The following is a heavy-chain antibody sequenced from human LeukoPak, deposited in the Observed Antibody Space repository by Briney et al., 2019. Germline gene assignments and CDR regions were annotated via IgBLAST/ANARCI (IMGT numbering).Heavy chain of an antibody. CDR2: IYYSGST. CDR3: ARGTYPRLDFDY. Sequence: SETLSLTCTVSGGSISSGGYYWSWIRQHPGKGLEWIGYIYYSGSTYYNPSLKSRVTISVDTSKNQFSLKLSSVTAADTAVYYCARGTYPRLDFDYWGQGTLVTASS. J-gene: IGHJ4*02. D-gene: IGHD3-16*01. V-gene: IGHV4-31*03. CDR1: GGSISSGGYY.